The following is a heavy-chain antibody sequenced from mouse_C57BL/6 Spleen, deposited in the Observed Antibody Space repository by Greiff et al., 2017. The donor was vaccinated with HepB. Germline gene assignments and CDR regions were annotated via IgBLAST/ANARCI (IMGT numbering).Heavy chain of an antibody. J-gene: IGHJ3*01. CDR3: AREAYYSNYAFAY. V-gene: IGHV5-4*01. CDR1: GFTFSSYA. Sequence: EVMLVESGGGLVKPGGSLKLSCAASGFTFSSYAMSWVRQTPEKRLEWVATISDGGSYTYYPDNVKGRFTISRDNAKNNRYLQMSHLKSEDTAMYYCAREAYYSNYAFAYWGQGTLVTVSA. D-gene: IGHD2-5*01. CDR2: ISDGGSYT.